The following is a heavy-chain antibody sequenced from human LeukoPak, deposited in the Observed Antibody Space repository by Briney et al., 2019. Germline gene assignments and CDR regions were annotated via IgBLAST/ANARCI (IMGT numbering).Heavy chain of an antibody. CDR2: INPNSGGT. D-gene: IGHD3-3*01. CDR3: ARAGHFATYYDFWSGYSAFDI. V-gene: IGHV1-2*04. CDR1: GGAFSSYD. J-gene: IGHJ3*02. Sequence: ASVKVSCKTSGGAFSSYDISWLRQAPGQGLEWMGWINPNSGGTNYAQKFQGWVTMTRDTSISTAYMELSRLRSDDTAVYYCARAGHFATYYDFWSGYSAFDIWGQGTMVTVSS.